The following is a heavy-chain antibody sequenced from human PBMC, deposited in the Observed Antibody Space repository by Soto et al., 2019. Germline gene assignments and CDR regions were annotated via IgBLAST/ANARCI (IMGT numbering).Heavy chain of an antibody. Sequence: PSLTCTVSGGSISSSSYYWGWIRQPPGKGLEWIGSIYYSGSTYYNPSLKSRVTISVDTSKNQLSLKLSSVTAADTAVYYCARQSITIFGVVSSSYNWFDPWGQGTLVTVSS. CDR3: ARQSITIFGVVSSSYNWFDP. CDR2: IYYSGST. J-gene: IGHJ5*02. D-gene: IGHD3-3*01. V-gene: IGHV4-39*01. CDR1: GGSISSSSYY.